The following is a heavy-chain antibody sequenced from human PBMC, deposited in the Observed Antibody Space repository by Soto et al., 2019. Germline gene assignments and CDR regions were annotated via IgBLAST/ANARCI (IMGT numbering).Heavy chain of an antibody. CDR1: GVTFIIYA. Sequence: WSMGLCCAASGVTFIIYAASGVRQAPGKGLDGVSAIGGSGGSKSYAGPVKGQFTISRNNPKNTLYLQMNSLRAEQAALYYCAKGRDSGSYLDFWGKGTLVTGSS. D-gene: IGHD1-26*01. CDR3: AKGRDSGSYLDF. V-gene: IGHV3-23*01. CDR2: IGGSGGSK. J-gene: IGHJ4*02.